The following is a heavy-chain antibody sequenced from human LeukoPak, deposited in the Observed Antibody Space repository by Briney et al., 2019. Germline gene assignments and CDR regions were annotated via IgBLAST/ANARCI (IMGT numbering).Heavy chain of an antibody. Sequence: ASVKVSCKASGGTFSSYAISWVRQAPGQGLEWMGGISPIFGTANYAQKFQGRVTITTDESPSTAYMELSSLRSEDTAVYYCARATGIAVAGNWFDPWGQGTLVTVSS. CDR1: GGTFSSYA. D-gene: IGHD6-19*01. CDR2: ISPIFGTA. V-gene: IGHV1-69*05. CDR3: ARATGIAVAGNWFDP. J-gene: IGHJ5*02.